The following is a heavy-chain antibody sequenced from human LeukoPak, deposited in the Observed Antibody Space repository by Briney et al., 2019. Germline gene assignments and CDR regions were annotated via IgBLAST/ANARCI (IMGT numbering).Heavy chain of an antibody. D-gene: IGHD2/OR15-2a*01. V-gene: IGHV3-7*01. J-gene: IGHJ6*03. CDR3: TGGSDKVLSVQYYYYMDV. Sequence: PGGSLRLSCTASGFTTHYWLNWVRQSPGKGLEWVANIDRDGRVQHYVDSVEGRFTISRDSAKNSLALQMHSLRAEDTSVYYCTGGSDKVLSVQYYYYMDVWGTGTTVTVSS. CDR1: GFTTHYW. CDR2: IDRDGRVQ.